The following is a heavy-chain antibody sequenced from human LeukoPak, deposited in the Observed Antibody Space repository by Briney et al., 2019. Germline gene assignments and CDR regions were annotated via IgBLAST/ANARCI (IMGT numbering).Heavy chain of an antibody. V-gene: IGHV3-7*01. Sequence: PGGSLRLSCAASAFTFRNYWMGCVRQAPGKGLEWVANTKPDGSAEYYADSVRGRFTTSRDNANNLLYLQMNRLRAEDTAVYYCARDGGLNTSFDYWGQGTLVTVSS. D-gene: IGHD2-15*01. CDR1: AFTFRNYW. J-gene: IGHJ4*02. CDR3: ARDGGLNTSFDY. CDR2: TKPDGSAE.